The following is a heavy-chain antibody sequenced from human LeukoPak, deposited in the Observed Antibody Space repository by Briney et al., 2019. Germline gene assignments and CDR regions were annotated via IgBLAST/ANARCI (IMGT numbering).Heavy chain of an antibody. CDR3: ARDLEMALDY. D-gene: IGHD5-24*01. CDR2: INSDGSST. V-gene: IGHV3-74*01. J-gene: IGHJ4*02. CDR1: GFTVSNNY. Sequence: GGSLRLSCVASGFTVSNNYMSWVRQAPGKGLVWVSRINSDGSSTSYADSVKGRFTISRDNAKNTLYLQMNSLRAEDTAVYYCARDLEMALDYWGQGTLVTVSS.